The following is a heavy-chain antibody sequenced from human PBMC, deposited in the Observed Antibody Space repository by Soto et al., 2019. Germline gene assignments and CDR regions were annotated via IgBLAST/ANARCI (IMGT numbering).Heavy chain of an antibody. V-gene: IGHV3-11*01. D-gene: IGHD6-6*01. CDR3: ARVGQLVHAVDY. CDR2: ISSSGNTI. Sequence: PGGSLRLSCAASGFTFSDYYMSWIRQAPGKGLEWVSYISSSGNTIYYADSVKGRFTISRDNAKNSLYLQVNSLRSEDTAVYYCARVGQLVHAVDYWGQGTLVTVSS. J-gene: IGHJ4*02. CDR1: GFTFSDYY.